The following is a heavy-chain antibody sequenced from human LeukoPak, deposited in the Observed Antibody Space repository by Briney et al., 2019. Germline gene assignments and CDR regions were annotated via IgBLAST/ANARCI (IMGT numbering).Heavy chain of an antibody. D-gene: IGHD6-13*01. CDR1: GFTFGDYA. V-gene: IGHV3-49*04. Sequence: GGSLRLSCTASGFTFGDYAMSWVRQAPGKGLEWVGFIRSKAYGGTTEYAASVKGRFTISRDDSKSIACLQMNSLKTEDTAVYYCTSEGLYSSSWYYFDYWGQGTLVTVSS. CDR2: IRSKAYGGTT. J-gene: IGHJ4*02. CDR3: TSEGLYSSSWYYFDY.